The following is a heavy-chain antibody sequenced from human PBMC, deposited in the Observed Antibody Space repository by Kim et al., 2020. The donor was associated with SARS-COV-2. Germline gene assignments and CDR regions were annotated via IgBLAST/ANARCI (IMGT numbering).Heavy chain of an antibody. V-gene: IGHV3-30*07. D-gene: IGHD6-19*01. CDR3: ARTMRKHSGWYGVDY. Sequence: DSVKGRFAISRDNSKNTLYLQMNSLRAEDTAVYYCARTMRKHSGWYGVDYWGQGTLVTVSS. J-gene: IGHJ4*02.